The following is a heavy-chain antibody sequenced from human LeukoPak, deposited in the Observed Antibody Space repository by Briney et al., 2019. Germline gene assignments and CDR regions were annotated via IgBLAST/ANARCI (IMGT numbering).Heavy chain of an antibody. V-gene: IGHV3-30*02. Sequence: GGSLRLSCAASGFTLRSNGMHWVRQAPGKGLEWVAFVRYDGSEKYYADSVKGRFTISRDNSKNMLYMKMNSLRTEDTAVYYCAKDQPFGPFDYWGQGSLVTVSS. J-gene: IGHJ4*02. CDR3: AKDQPFGPFDY. D-gene: IGHD3-16*01. CDR1: GFTLRSNG. CDR2: VRYDGSEK.